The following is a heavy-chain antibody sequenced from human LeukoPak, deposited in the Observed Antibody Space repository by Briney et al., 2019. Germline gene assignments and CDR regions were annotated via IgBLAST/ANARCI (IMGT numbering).Heavy chain of an antibody. V-gene: IGHV3-30*02. CDR2: IRYDGSNK. CDR1: GFTFSSYG. CDR3: ARELRFLEWADY. D-gene: IGHD3-3*01. J-gene: IGHJ4*02. Sequence: GGSLRLSCAASGFTFSSYGMHWVRQAPGKGLEWVAFIRYDGSNKYYADSVKGRFTISRDNSKNTLYLHMNSLRTEDTAVYFCARELRFLEWADYWGQGTLVTVSS.